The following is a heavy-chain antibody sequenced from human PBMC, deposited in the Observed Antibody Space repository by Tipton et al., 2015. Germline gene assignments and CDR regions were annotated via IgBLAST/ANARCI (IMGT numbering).Heavy chain of an antibody. D-gene: IGHD3-10*01. CDR1: GFTLSRYA. J-gene: IGHJ6*02. Sequence: SLRLSCSATGFTLSRYAMNWVRQAPGKGLEWVAVISYEGTDKNYADSVKGRFTISRDNSKNTLYLQMNSLRNEDTAVYFCAKGGDTMVRGVIITNSHGLDVWGQGTTVTVAS. V-gene: IGHV3-30*18. CDR2: ISYEGTDK. CDR3: AKGGDTMVRGVIITNSHGLDV.